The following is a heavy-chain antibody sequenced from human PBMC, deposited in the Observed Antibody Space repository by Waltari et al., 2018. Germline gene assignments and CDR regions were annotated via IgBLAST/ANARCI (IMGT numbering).Heavy chain of an antibody. CDR2: IIPIFGTA. D-gene: IGHD5-18*01. Sequence: QVQLVQSGAEVKKPGSSVKVSCKASGGTFSSYAISWVRQAPGQGLEWMGGIIPIFGTANYAQKFQGRVTITADESTSTAYMELSSLRSEDTAVYYCASGLSSLQLWYYYFDYWGQGTLVTVSS. V-gene: IGHV1-69*01. J-gene: IGHJ4*02. CDR1: GGTFSSYA. CDR3: ASGLSSLQLWYYYFDY.